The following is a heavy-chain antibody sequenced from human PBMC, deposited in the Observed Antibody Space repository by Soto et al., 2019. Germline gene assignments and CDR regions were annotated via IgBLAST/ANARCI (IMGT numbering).Heavy chain of an antibody. D-gene: IGHD3-22*01. V-gene: IGHV4-34*01. CDR2: INYSGST. J-gene: IGHJ6*02. CDR3: ARGVVYRDVGLAYGMDV. Sequence: ASETLSLTGAVYGESLSNHYWTWIRQSPGKGLEWVGEINYSGSTRYNWSLGSRVTISVDTSKNQFSLMVTSVTAEDTAVYYCARGVVYRDVGLAYGMDVWGQGTTVTVSS. CDR1: GESLSNHY.